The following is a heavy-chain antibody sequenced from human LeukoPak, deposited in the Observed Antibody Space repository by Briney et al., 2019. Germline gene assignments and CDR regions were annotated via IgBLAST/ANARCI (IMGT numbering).Heavy chain of an antibody. CDR3: AKLGSNAFDI. CDR2: ISWNSGSI. V-gene: IGHV3-9*03. Sequence: GGSLRLSCAASGFTFDDYAMHWVRQAPGKGLEWVSGISWNSGSIGYADSVKGRFTISRGNAKNSLYLQMNSLRAEDMALYYCAKLGSNAFDIWGQGTMVTVSS. D-gene: IGHD1-26*01. J-gene: IGHJ3*02. CDR1: GFTFDDYA.